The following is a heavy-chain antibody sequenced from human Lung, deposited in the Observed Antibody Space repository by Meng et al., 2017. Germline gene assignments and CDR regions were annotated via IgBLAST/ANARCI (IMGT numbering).Heavy chain of an antibody. V-gene: IGHV3-15*01. J-gene: IGHJ4*01. CDR3: SGHVDY. CDR1: GFTFSNAW. Sequence: EVQVVESGGGFVKPGGSLRISCAASGFTFSNAWMIWVRQAPGKGLEWIGRMKSNVDGGTVDYAAAVKGRFFISRDDSENTFYLQMNSLKTEDTAVYYCSGHVDYWGHGTLVTVSS. CDR2: MKSNVDGGTV.